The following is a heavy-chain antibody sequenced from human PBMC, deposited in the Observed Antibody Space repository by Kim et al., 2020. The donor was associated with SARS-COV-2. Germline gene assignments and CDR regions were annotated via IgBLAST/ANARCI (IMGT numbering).Heavy chain of an antibody. CDR1: GFSVSDNY. Sequence: GGSLRLSCAASGFSVSDNYVNWVRQLPGMGLEWVSIIYSGGPTYYADSVKGRFSMSRDNSQNTASLQMNSLKPEDTAIYFCTRGRAGDYGGSFDSWSQGTLVTVSS. CDR2: IYSGGPT. CDR3: TRGRAGDYGGSFDS. V-gene: IGHV3-53*01. D-gene: IGHD4-17*01. J-gene: IGHJ5*01.